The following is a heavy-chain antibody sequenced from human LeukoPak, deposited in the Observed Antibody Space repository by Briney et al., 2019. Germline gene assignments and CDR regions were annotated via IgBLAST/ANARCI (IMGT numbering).Heavy chain of an antibody. V-gene: IGHV1-46*01. CDR3: ARDTHISYGNYYYYYGMDV. J-gene: IGHJ6*02. CDR1: GYTFTSYY. Sequence: GASVKVSCKASGYTFTSYYMHWVRQAPGQGLEWMGIINPSGGSTSYAQKFQGRVTMTRDTSTSTVYMELSSLRSEDTAVYYCARDTHISYGNYYYYYGMDVWGQGTAVTVSS. CDR2: INPSGGST. D-gene: IGHD5-18*01.